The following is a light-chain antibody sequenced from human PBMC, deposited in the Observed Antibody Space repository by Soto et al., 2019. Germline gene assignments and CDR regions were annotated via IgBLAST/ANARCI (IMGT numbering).Light chain of an antibody. CDR2: RAS. J-gene: IGKJ4*01. CDR3: QQSYSTPLT. CDR1: QSISTY. V-gene: IGKV1-39*01. Sequence: DIQMTQSPSSLSASVGDRVTIPCRASQSISTYLNWYQHKPGTAPRLLIYRASSVKSGVPPRFSGSGSGRDFTLTISSLQPEDFATYYCQQSYSTPLTFGGGTKVDIK.